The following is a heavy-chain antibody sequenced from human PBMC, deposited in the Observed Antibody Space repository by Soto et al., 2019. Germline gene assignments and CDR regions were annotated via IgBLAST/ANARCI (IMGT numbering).Heavy chain of an antibody. CDR1: GGSINNYY. V-gene: IGHV4-59*01. J-gene: IGHJ5*02. Sequence: QVQLQESGPGLVKPSETLSLTCTVSGGSINNYYWSWILQPPGKGLECIGYIYYSGSTNYNPSLKSRVTISLDTSNNQFSLKLSSVTAADTAVYFCARLTPRIPAAAGWFDPWGQGTLVTVSS. CDR2: IYYSGST. D-gene: IGHD2-2*01. CDR3: ARLTPRIPAAAGWFDP.